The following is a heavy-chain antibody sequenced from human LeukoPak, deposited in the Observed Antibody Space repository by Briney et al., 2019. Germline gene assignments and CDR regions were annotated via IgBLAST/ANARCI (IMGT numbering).Heavy chain of an antibody. CDR2: VNPSSGGT. CDR1: GYTFTGYY. J-gene: IGHJ4*02. Sequence: ASVKVSCKASGYTFTGYYMHWVRQAPGQGLEWMGWVNPSSGGTNYAQKFQGRVTMTRDTSISTVYMELSSLRSDDTAVYYCARDLPAAPGVSDYWGQGTLVTVSS. CDR3: ARDLPAAPGVSDY. D-gene: IGHD2-2*01. V-gene: IGHV1-2*02.